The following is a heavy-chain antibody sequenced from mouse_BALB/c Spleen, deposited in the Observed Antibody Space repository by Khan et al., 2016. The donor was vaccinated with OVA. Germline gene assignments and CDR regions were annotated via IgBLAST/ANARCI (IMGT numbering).Heavy chain of an antibody. Sequence: VQLQQSGAELVKPGASVRLSCKASGYTFTSYYLYWVKQRPGQGLEWIGDINPSNGGTNFNETFKSKATLSVDKSSSTAYIQLNSLTAEDSAVYYCTRSGYGSFAYWGQGTLVTVSA. V-gene: IGHV1S81*02. CDR3: TRSGYGSFAY. CDR1: GYTFTSYY. J-gene: IGHJ3*01. D-gene: IGHD2-2*01. CDR2: INPSNGGT.